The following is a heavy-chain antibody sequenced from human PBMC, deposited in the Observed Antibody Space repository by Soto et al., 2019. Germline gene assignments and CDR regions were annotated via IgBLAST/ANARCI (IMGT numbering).Heavy chain of an antibody. V-gene: IGHV1-18*01. CDR3: ARALYRSGTYYAFDN. CDR1: GYTPTNYD. J-gene: IGHJ4*02. CDR2: ISAYNGNT. Sequence: QVPLVQSGAEVKKPGASVTVSCKTSGYTPTNYDIGWVRQAPGQGLEWMGWISAYNGNTNSAQKFQGRLTMTTDTTTRTAYMELRSLRSDDTAVYYCARALYRSGTYYAFDNWGQGTLVTVSS. D-gene: IGHD1-26*01.